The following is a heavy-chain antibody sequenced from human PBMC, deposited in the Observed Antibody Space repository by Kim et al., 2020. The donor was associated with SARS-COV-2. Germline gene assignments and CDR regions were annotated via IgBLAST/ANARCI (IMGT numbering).Heavy chain of an antibody. Sequence: GGSLRLSCAASGFTFSSYAMSWVRQAPGKGLEWVSGISSSGDSTYNADSVKGRLTISRDNSKNTLYLQLNSLRIEDTAVYYCAKRAVAAGTWCFDYWGQGTLVTVSS. J-gene: IGHJ4*02. D-gene: IGHD6-13*01. CDR3: AKRAVAAGTWCFDY. CDR2: ISSSGDST. V-gene: IGHV3-23*01. CDR1: GFTFSSYA.